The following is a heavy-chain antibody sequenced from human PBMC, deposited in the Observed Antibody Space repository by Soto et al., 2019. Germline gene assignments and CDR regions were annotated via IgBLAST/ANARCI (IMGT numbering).Heavy chain of an antibody. J-gene: IGHJ3*02. CDR3: ARGSRHSSSWPDAFDI. D-gene: IGHD6-13*01. CDR1: GYTFTSYY. CDR2: INPSGGST. V-gene: IGHV1-46*01. Sequence: ASVKVSCKASGYTFTSYYMHWVRQAPGQGLEWMGIINPSGGSTSYAQKFQGGVTMTRDTSTSTVYMELSSLRSEDTAVYYCARGSRHSSSWPDAFDIWGQGTMVTVSS.